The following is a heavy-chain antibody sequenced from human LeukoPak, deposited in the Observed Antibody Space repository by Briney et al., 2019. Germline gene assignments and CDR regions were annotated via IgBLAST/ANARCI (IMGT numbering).Heavy chain of an antibody. CDR3: ARASRWSHFDY. J-gene: IGHJ4*02. CDR1: GITFSRSW. D-gene: IGHD4-23*01. Sequence: GGSLRLSCAASGITFSRSWMTWVRQAPGKGLEWVANIKEDGTETYNVDSVKGRLTISRDNDKNSLYLQMNNLRAEDTAVYYCARASRWSHFDYWGQGTLVTVSS. CDR2: IKEDGTET. V-gene: IGHV3-7*03.